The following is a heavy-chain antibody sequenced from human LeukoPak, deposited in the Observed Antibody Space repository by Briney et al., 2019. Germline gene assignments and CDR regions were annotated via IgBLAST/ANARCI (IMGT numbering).Heavy chain of an antibody. CDR2: IYYSGST. CDR3: ARHGAQPYGGKGFAY. CDR1: GGSISSSSYY. Sequence: SETLSLTCTVSGGSISSSSYYWGWIRQRPGKGLEWIGSIYYSGSTYYNPSLKSRVTISVDTSKNQFSLKLSSVTAADTAVYYCARHGAQPYGGKGFAYWGQGTLVTVSS. V-gene: IGHV4-39*01. D-gene: IGHD4-23*01. J-gene: IGHJ4*02.